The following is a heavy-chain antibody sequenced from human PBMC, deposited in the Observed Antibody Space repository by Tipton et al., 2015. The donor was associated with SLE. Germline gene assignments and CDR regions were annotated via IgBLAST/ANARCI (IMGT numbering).Heavy chain of an antibody. CDR1: GFSVSNNY. CDR2: ISGVGDST. CDR3: ARSGGYCSSNSCQRGLDV. D-gene: IGHD2-2*01. J-gene: IGHJ6*02. V-gene: IGHV3-23*01. Sequence: SLRLSCAASGFSVSNNYMSWVRQAPGKGLEWVSVISGVGDSTSYADSVKGRFTISRDNSKNTLYLQMDSLRGDDTAVYYCARSGGYCSSNSCQRGLDVWGQGTTVTVSS.